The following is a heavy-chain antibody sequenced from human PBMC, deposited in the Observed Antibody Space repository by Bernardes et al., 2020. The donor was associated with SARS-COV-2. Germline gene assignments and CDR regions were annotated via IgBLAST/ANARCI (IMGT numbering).Heavy chain of an antibody. CDR1: GFTFGDYY. CDR2: IRSKAMGGTT. Sequence: GGSLRLSCTGSGFTFGDYYMSWFRQAPGKGLEWVGFIRSKAMGGTTEYAASVKGRFTISRDDSQDTVYVQMNSLKTEDTAVYYCARDVLTGYPDYWGQGTLVTVSS. D-gene: IGHD3-9*01. V-gene: IGHV3-49*03. J-gene: IGHJ4*02. CDR3: ARDVLTGYPDY.